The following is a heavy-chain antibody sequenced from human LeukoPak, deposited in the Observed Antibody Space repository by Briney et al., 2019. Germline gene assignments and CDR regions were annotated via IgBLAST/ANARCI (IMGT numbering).Heavy chain of an antibody. CDR1: GYSFNSYG. CDR2: ISASNGNT. Sequence: GASVKVSCKNSGYSFNSYGISWVRQAPGQGLEWMGWISASNGNTKYPQKFQGRLTMTIDTPTSTAYMELRNLRIDDTAVYYCARVGYCSPEKCFTLGWFDPWGQGTRITVST. CDR3: ARVGYCSPEKCFTLGWFDP. D-gene: IGHD2-2*03. J-gene: IGHJ5*02. V-gene: IGHV1-18*01.